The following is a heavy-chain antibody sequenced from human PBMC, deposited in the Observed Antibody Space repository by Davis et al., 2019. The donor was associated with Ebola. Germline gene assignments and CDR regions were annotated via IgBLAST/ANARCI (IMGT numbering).Heavy chain of an antibody. Sequence: ASVKVSCKASGYTFTSYYMHWVRQAPGQGLEWMGVINPSGSTTSYAQKFQGRVSVTRDTSTSTVYMELSSLRSEDTAVYYCARVIQPYSNHNWFDPWGQGTLVTVSS. CDR2: INPSGSTT. CDR1: GYTFTSYY. CDR3: ARVIQPYSNHNWFDP. V-gene: IGHV1-46*01. D-gene: IGHD4-11*01. J-gene: IGHJ5*02.